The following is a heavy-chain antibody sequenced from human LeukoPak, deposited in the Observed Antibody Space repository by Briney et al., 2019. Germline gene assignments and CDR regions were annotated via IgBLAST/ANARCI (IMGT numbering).Heavy chain of an antibody. J-gene: IGHJ5*02. CDR3: ARAHPVKGDWFDP. V-gene: IGHV4-61*02. CDR2: IYTSGST. Sequence: PSETLSLTCTVSGGSISSGSYYWSWIRQPAGKGLEWIGRIYTSGSTNYNPSLKSRVTISVDTSKNQFSLKLSSVTAADTAVYYCARAHPVKGDWFDPWGQGTLVTVSS. CDR1: GGSISSGSYY.